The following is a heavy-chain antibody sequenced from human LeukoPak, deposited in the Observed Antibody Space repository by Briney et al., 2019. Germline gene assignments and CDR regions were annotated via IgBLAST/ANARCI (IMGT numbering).Heavy chain of an antibody. D-gene: IGHD3-10*01. J-gene: IGHJ4*02. Sequence: SETLSLTCTVSGGSISSYYWSWIRQPAGKGLEWIGRIYTSGSTNYNPSLKSRVTMSVDTSKNQFSLKLSSVTAADTAVYYCARHNGSGSYYTCFYYWGQGTLVTVSS. CDR2: IYTSGST. CDR3: ARHNGSGSYYTCFYY. CDR1: GGSISSYY. V-gene: IGHV4-4*07.